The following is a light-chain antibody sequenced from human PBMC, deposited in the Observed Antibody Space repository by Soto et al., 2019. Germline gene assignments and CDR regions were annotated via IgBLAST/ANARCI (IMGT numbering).Light chain of an antibody. Sequence: DIQMTQSPSSLSASVGNRVTITCRASQGISGWLAWYQQKVEKAPKSLIYDASTLETGVPSRFSGSGSATDFTFTISSLQPEDIETYYCPQYPDLQLNSVGGTKVNI. J-gene: IGKJ4*01. CDR2: DAS. V-gene: IGKV1-33*01. CDR1: QGISGW. CDR3: PQYPDLQLN.